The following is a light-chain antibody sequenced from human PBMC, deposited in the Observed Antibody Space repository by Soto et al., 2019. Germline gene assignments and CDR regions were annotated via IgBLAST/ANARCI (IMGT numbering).Light chain of an antibody. Sequence: DIQMTQSPSTLSASVGDRVTITCRASQSISSWLAWYQQKPGKAPKFLIYDASSLESGVPSRFSGSGSGTEFSLTISSRQPDDFATYYCQQYYIFPSFGGGTRVEIK. V-gene: IGKV1-5*01. CDR3: QQYYIFPS. CDR2: DAS. J-gene: IGKJ4*01. CDR1: QSISSW.